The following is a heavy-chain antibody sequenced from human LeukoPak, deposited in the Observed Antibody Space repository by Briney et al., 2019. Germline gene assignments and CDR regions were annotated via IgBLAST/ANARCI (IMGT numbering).Heavy chain of an antibody. CDR1: GFTFSSYS. V-gene: IGHV3-21*01. Sequence: GGSLRLSCAASGFTFSSYSMNWVRQAPGKGLEWVSSISSSSSYIYYADSVKGRFTISRDNAKNSLYLQMNSLRAEDTAVYYCARRAGGYSGYDQDYWGQGTLVTVSS. J-gene: IGHJ4*02. D-gene: IGHD5-12*01. CDR2: ISSSSSYI. CDR3: ARRAGGYSGYDQDY.